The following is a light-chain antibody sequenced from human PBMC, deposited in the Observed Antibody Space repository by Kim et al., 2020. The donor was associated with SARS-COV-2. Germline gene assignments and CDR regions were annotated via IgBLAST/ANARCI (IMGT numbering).Light chain of an antibody. J-gene: IGLJ1*01. CDR3: SSYTSSNIWV. CDR2: DVS. V-gene: IGLV2-14*03. Sequence: QSALTQPASVSGSPGQSITISCTGTSSDVGGYNYVSWYQHHPGKAPKLMIYDVSKWPSGISDRFSGPKSGNTASLAISGLQAEDEADYYCSSYTSSNIWVFGTGTKVTVL. CDR1: SSDVGGYNY.